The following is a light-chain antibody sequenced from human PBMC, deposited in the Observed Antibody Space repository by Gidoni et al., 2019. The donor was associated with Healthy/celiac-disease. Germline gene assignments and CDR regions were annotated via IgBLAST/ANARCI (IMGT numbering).Light chain of an antibody. Sequence: DIHMTQSPSTLSASVGDRVTITCRASQSISSWLAWYQQKPGKAPKLLLYKASSLESGVPSRFSGSGSGTEFTLTISSLQPDDFATYYCQQYNSYSWTFGQGTKVEIK. V-gene: IGKV1-5*03. J-gene: IGKJ1*01. CDR1: QSISSW. CDR3: QQYNSYSWT. CDR2: KAS.